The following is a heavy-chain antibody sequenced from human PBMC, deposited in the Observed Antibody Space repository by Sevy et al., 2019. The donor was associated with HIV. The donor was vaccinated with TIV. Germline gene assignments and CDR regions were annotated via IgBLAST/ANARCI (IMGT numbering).Heavy chain of an antibody. J-gene: IGHJ4*02. CDR1: GGSLSSGSYY. V-gene: IGHV4-61*01. CDR3: VRDRIAAAGGYFDN. Sequence: SETLSLTCTVSGGSLSSGSYYWSWIRQPPGKGLEWIGYISYIGSTNNNPSLKSLVTISVDTSKNQLSLRLTSVTAADTAVYYCVRDRIAAAGGYFDNWGQGTLVTVSS. CDR2: ISYIGST. D-gene: IGHD6-13*01.